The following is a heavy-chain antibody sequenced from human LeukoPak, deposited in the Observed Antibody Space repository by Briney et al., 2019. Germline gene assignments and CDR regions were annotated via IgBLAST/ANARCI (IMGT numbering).Heavy chain of an antibody. V-gene: IGHV3-7*03. J-gene: IGHJ4*02. CDR3: AKEGRSLQTY. D-gene: IGHD5-24*01. CDR2: LKEDGTET. CDR1: GFMFSSNW. Sequence: GGSLRLSCAASGFMFSSNWMSWVRLAPGKGLEWVANLKEDGTETYYVDSVKGRFTISRDNAKNSLYLQTNSLRVEDTAVYYCAKEGRSLQTYWGQGTLVTVSS.